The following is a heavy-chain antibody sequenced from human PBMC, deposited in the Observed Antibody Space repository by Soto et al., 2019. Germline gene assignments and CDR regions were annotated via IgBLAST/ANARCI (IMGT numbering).Heavy chain of an antibody. CDR1: GGSFSGYY. Sequence: SETLSLTFAVYGGSFSGYYWSWIRQPPGKGLEWLGEINHSGSTNYNPSLKSRVTISVDTSKNQFSLKLSSVTAADTAVYYCARGYLIQLYVRYYYYGMDVWGQGTTVTVSS. CDR2: INHSGST. V-gene: IGHV4-34*01. CDR3: ARGYLIQLYVRYYYYGMDV. D-gene: IGHD5-18*01. J-gene: IGHJ6*02.